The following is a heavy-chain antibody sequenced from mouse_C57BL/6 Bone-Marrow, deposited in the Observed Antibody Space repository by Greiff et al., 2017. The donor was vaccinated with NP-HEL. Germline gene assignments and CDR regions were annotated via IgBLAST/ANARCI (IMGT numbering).Heavy chain of an antibody. J-gene: IGHJ4*01. V-gene: IGHV5-16*01. D-gene: IGHD2-14*01. Sequence: EVMLVESEGGLVQPGSSMKLSCTASGFTFSDYYMAWVRQVPEKGLEWVANINYDGSSTYYLDSLKSRFIISRDNAKNILYLQMSSLKSEDTATYYCARRVRRAYAMDYWGQGTSVTVSS. CDR1: GFTFSDYY. CDR3: ARRVRRAYAMDY. CDR2: INYDGSST.